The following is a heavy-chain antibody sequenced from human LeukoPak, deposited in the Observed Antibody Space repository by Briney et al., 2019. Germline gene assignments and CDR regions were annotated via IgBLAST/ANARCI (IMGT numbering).Heavy chain of an antibody. CDR1: GGSFSGYY. CDR2: INHSGST. CDR3: ARGSRSGYFDY. J-gene: IGHJ4*02. V-gene: IGHV4-34*01. Sequence: SETLSLTCAVYGGSFSGYYWSWIRQPPGKGLEWIGEINHSGSTNYNPSLKSRVTISVDTSKNQFSLKLSSVTAADTAVYYCARGSRSGYFDYWGQGTLVTVSS. D-gene: IGHD3-22*01.